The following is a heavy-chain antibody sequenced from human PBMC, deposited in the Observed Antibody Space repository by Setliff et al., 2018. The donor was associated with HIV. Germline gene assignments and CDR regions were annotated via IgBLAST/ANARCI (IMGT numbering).Heavy chain of an antibody. CDR3: ANRLHYCGSSGYYWGGANYFDY. Sequence: VSGPTLVNPTQTLTLTCTFSGFSLATRGVGVGWIRQPPGKALEWLTLISWDDDKYYRPSLKSSLAVTKDTTKNQVVLTMANIVPADTGTYYCANRLHYCGSSGYYWGGANYFDYWGQGTLVTVSS. V-gene: IGHV2-5*02. CDR2: ISWDDDK. J-gene: IGHJ4*02. CDR1: GFSLATRGVG. D-gene: IGHD3-22*01.